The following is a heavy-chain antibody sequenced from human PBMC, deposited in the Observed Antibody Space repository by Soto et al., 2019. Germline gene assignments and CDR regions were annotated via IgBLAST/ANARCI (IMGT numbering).Heavy chain of an antibody. CDR2: IAYDGSNT. CDR3: VKSKENFAYNAFRPYHY. V-gene: IGHV3-30-3*01. Sequence: GGSMRLSCASSGFPCSNHAMHWVRQATGKGLECVSVIAYDGSNTFYRDSVKGRFTISRDNAKNALYLQMDSLRTEDTALYYCVKSKENFAYNAFRPYHYWGQGTQVTVSS. CDR1: GFPCSNHA. D-gene: IGHD1-20*01. J-gene: IGHJ4*02.